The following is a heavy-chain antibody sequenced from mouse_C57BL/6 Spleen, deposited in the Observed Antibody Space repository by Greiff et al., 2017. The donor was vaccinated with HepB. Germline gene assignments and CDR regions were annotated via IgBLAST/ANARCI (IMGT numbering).Heavy chain of an antibody. CDR2: IYPRSGNT. D-gene: IGHD3-2*02. CDR1: GYTFTSYG. Sequence: VKLQESGAELARPGASVKLSCKASGYTFTSYGISWVKQRTGQGLEWIGEIYPRSGNTYYNEKFKGKATLTADKSSSTAYMELRSLTSEDSAVYFCARSPGDSSGYYAMDYWGQGTSVTVSS. J-gene: IGHJ4*01. V-gene: IGHV1-81*01. CDR3: ARSPGDSSGYYAMDY.